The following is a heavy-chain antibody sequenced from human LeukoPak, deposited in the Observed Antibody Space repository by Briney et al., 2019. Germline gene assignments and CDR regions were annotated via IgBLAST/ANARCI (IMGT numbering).Heavy chain of an antibody. CDR1: GFTFSSYG. CDR2: ISYDGSNK. Sequence: GGSLRLSCAASGFTFSSYGMHWVRQAPGKGLEWVAVISYDGSNKYYADSVKGRFTISRDNSKNTLYLQMNSLRAEDTAVYYCAMGYYYDSSGNDAFDIWGQGTMVTVSS. V-gene: IGHV3-30*03. CDR3: AMGYYYDSSGNDAFDI. D-gene: IGHD3-22*01. J-gene: IGHJ3*02.